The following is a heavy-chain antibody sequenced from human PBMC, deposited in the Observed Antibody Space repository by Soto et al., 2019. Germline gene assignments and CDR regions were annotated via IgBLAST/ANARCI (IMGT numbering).Heavy chain of an antibody. D-gene: IGHD6-6*01. Sequence: QVQLVQSGAEVKKPGASVKVSCKASGYTFTSYGISWVRQAPGQGLEWMGWISAYNGNTNYAQKLQGSVTMTTDTSTSTAYMELRSLRSDDTAVYYCARDALIAARPFYYYYMDVWGKGTTVTVSS. CDR3: ARDALIAARPFYYYYMDV. J-gene: IGHJ6*03. CDR2: ISAYNGNT. CDR1: GYTFTSYG. V-gene: IGHV1-18*01.